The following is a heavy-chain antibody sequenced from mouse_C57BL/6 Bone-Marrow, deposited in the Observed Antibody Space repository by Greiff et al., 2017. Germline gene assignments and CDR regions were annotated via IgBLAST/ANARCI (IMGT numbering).Heavy chain of an antibody. CDR1: GFTFSSYA. J-gene: IGHJ1*03. Sequence: DVQLVESGGGLVKPGGSLKLSCAASGFTFSSYAMSWVRQTPEKRLEWVATISDGGSYTYYPDNVKGRFTISRDNAKNNLYLQMSHLKSEDTAMYYCARDITTVVYFDVWGTGTTVTVSS. CDR3: ARDITTVVYFDV. D-gene: IGHD1-1*01. CDR2: ISDGGSYT. V-gene: IGHV5-4*01.